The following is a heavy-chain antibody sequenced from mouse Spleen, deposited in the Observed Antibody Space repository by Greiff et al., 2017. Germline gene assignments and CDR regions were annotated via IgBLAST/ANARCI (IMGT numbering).Heavy chain of an antibody. CDR3: ARMDRYDGGFAY. D-gene: IGHD2-14*01. J-gene: IGHJ3*01. CDR2: IWSDGST. CDR1: GFSLTNYA. Sequence: VQLQQSGPGLVAPSQSLSITCTVSGFSLTNYAVHWVRQSPGKGLEWLGVIWSDGSTDYNAAFISRLSISKDNSKSQVFFKMNSLQTDDTAMYYCARMDRYDGGFAYWGQGTLVTVSA. V-gene: IGHV2-4-1*01.